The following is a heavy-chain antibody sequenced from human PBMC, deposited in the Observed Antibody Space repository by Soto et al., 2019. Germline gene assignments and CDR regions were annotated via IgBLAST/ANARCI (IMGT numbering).Heavy chain of an antibody. CDR1: VVSISSGDYY. D-gene: IGHD5-18*01. CDR3: ARDTAMARDRVYYYYGMDV. J-gene: IGHJ6*02. Sequence: PSETLSLTCTFSVVSISSGDYYCSWIRQPPWKGLEWIGYIYYSGSTYYNPSLKSRVTISVDTSKNQFSLKLSSVTAADTAVYYCARDTAMARDRVYYYYGMDVWGQGTTVTVSS. V-gene: IGHV4-30-4*01. CDR2: IYYSGST.